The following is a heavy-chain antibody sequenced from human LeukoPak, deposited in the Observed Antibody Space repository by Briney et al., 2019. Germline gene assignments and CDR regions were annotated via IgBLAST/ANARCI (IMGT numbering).Heavy chain of an antibody. CDR2: IYYTGST. D-gene: IGHD3-3*01. J-gene: IGHJ4*02. Sequence: PSETLPLTCAVSDGSISSSSYYWGWIRQPPGKGLEWIGSIYYTGSTYYNPSLKSRVTISVDTSKNQFSLNLSSVTAADTAVYFCARDEGSSYPFDYWGQGTLVTVSS. CDR1: DGSISSSSYY. V-gene: IGHV4-39*07. CDR3: ARDEGSSYPFDY.